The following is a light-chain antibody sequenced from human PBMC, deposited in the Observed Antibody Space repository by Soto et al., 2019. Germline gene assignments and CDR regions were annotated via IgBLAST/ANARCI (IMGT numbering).Light chain of an antibody. CDR3: CSYAGSYTFGVV. CDR2: DVS. V-gene: IGLV2-11*01. Sequence: QSVLTQPRSVSGSPGQSVTISCTGTSSDVGGYNYVSWYQQHPGKAPKLMIYDVSKRPSGVPDRFSGSKSGNTASLTISGLQAEDEADYYCCSYAGSYTFGVVFGGGTKPPS. J-gene: IGLJ2*01. CDR1: SSDVGGYNY.